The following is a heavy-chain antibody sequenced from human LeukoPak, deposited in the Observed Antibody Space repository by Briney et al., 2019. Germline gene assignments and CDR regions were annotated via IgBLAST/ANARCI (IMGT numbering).Heavy chain of an antibody. D-gene: IGHD4-17*01. CDR3: ARDSVAAVTIDY. CDR2: IKQDGSEK. Sequence: RPGGSLRLSCAASGFTFSNAWMSWVRQAPGKGLEWVANIKQDGSEKYYVDSVKGRFTISRDNAKNSLYLQMNSLRAEDTAVYYCARDSVAAVTIDYWGQGTLVTVSS. J-gene: IGHJ4*02. V-gene: IGHV3-7*01. CDR1: GFTFSNAW.